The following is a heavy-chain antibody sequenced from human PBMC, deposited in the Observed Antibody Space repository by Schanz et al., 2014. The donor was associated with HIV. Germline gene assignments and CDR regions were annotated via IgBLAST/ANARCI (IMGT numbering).Heavy chain of an antibody. CDR2: ISVNGATR. CDR3: ARVFGRTYGLPDY. Sequence: QVQLVDSGGGLVQPGGSLRLSCAASGFTFTDNYMSWIRQAPGKGLEWLSYISVNGATREYADSVKGRFTISRDNARTSLYLQMNSLRAEDTAVYYCARVFGRTYGLPDYWGQGTLVTVSS. CDR1: GFTFTDNY. V-gene: IGHV3-11*01. J-gene: IGHJ4*02. D-gene: IGHD3-10*01.